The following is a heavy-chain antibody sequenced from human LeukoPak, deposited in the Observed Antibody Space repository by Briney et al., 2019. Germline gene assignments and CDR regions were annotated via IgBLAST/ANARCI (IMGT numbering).Heavy chain of an antibody. D-gene: IGHD3-9*01. J-gene: IGHJ4*02. CDR2: ISYDGSNK. Sequence: GRSLRLSCAASGFTFSSYAMHWVRQAPCKGREGGAVISYDGSNKYYADSVKGRFTISRDNSKNTLYLQMNSLRAEDTAVYYCAKIAYYDILTGYFDYWGQGTMVTVSS. CDR3: AKIAYYDILTGYFDY. V-gene: IGHV3-30-3*02. CDR1: GFTFSSYA.